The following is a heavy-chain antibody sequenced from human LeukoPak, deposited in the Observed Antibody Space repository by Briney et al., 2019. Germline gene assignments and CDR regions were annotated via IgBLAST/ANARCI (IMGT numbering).Heavy chain of an antibody. CDR3: ARFDFWSGYGTTEYYYGMDV. Sequence: PVKVSCKASGGTFSSYAISWVRQAPGQGLEWMGRIIPILGIANYAQKFQGRVTITADKSTSTAYMELSSLRSEDTAVYYCARFDFWSGYGTTEYYYGMDVWGQGTTVTVSS. V-gene: IGHV1-69*04. J-gene: IGHJ6*02. CDR1: GGTFSSYA. CDR2: IIPILGIA. D-gene: IGHD3-3*01.